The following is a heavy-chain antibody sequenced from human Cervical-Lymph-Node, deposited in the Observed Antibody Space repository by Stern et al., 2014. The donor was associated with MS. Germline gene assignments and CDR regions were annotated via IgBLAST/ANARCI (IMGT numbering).Heavy chain of an antibody. CDR3: AHYMTTVTFDY. CDR1: GFSLSTSGVG. D-gene: IGHD4-17*01. V-gene: IGHV2-5*02. Sequence: ESGPTLVKPTQTLTLTCTFSGFSLSTSGVGVGWIRQPPGKALEWLALIYWDDDKRYSPSLESRLTIAKDTSKNQVVLTMTNVDPVDTATYYCAHYMTTVTFDYWGQGTLVTVSS. J-gene: IGHJ4*02. CDR2: IYWDDDK.